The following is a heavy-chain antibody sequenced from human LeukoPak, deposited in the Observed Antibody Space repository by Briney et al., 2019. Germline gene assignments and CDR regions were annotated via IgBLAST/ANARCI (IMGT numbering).Heavy chain of an antibody. CDR1: GASISNYY. CDR3: ARGAGSFDY. V-gene: IGHV4-59*01. Sequence: NPSETLSLTCTVSGASISNYYWSWIRQPPGKGLEWIGYIYYSGSTNYNPSLKSRVTMSVDTSKNQFSLKLSSVTAADTAVYYCARGAGSFDYWGQGTLVTVSS. CDR2: IYYSGST. J-gene: IGHJ4*02.